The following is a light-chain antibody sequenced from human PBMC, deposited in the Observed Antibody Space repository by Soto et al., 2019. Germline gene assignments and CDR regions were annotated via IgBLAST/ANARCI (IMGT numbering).Light chain of an antibody. CDR1: QAISSA. V-gene: IGKV1-13*02. CDR3: QQFNTYPRT. Sequence: AFQLTQSPSSLSASVGDRVTITCRASQAISSALAWYQQKPGKALKLLIYDASSLKSGVPSRFSGSGSGTDFTLTISSLQPEAFATYYCQQFNTYPRTFGQGTKLEIK. CDR2: DAS. J-gene: IGKJ2*01.